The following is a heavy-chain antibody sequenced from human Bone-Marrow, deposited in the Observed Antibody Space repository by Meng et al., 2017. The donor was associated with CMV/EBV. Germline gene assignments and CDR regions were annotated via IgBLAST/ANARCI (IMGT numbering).Heavy chain of an antibody. D-gene: IGHD1-26*01. CDR2: IYSGGST. CDR1: GFTVSSNY. Sequence: GGSLRLSCAASGFTVSSNYMSWVRQAPGKGLEWVSVIYSGGSTYYADSVKGRFTISRDNSKNPLYLQMNSLRAEDTAVYYCARAIVGATSDYFDYWGQGTLVTVSS. J-gene: IGHJ4*02. CDR3: ARAIVGATSDYFDY. V-gene: IGHV3-53*01.